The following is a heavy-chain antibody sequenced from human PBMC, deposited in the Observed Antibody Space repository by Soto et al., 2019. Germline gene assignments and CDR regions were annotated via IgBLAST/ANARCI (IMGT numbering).Heavy chain of an antibody. CDR3: ARQGSNGAYSYYGMDV. CDR1: RYRLSSYW. V-gene: IGHV5-51*01. Sequence: PGECLDSSGRGSRYRLSSYWIAWVRQMPGKGLEWMGIIYPGDSDTRYSPSFQGQVTFSVDKSNNTAYLQWSSLKASDTAMYYCARQGSNGAYSYYGMDVWGQGTAVTVS. CDR2: IYPGDSDT. D-gene: IGHD2-8*01. J-gene: IGHJ6*02.